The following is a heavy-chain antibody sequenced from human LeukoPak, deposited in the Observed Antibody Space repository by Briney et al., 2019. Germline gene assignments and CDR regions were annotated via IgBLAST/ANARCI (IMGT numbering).Heavy chain of an antibody. CDR1: GYTCTSYD. V-gene: IGHV1-8*01. CDR3: ARVSCSGGSCYQGY. J-gene: IGHJ4*02. Sequence: ASVKVSCKASGYTCTSYDINWVRQATGQGLEWMGWMNPNSGNTGYAQKFQGRVTMTRNTSISTAYMELSSLRSEDTAVYYCARVSCSGGSCYQGYWGQGTLVTVSS. D-gene: IGHD2-15*01. CDR2: MNPNSGNT.